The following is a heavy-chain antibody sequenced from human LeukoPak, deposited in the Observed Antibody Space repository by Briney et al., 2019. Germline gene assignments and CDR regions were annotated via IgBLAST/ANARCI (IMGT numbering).Heavy chain of an antibody. D-gene: IGHD4-23*01. CDR1: GGSISSGSYY. CDR3: ASTYGGNYDGLYYFDY. Sequence: SQTLSLTCTVSGGSISSGSYYWSWIRQPAGKGLEWIGRIYTSGSTNYNPSLKSRVTISVDTSKNQFSLKLSSVTAADTAVYYCASTYGGNYDGLYYFDYWGQGTLVTVSS. V-gene: IGHV4-61*02. J-gene: IGHJ4*02. CDR2: IYTSGST.